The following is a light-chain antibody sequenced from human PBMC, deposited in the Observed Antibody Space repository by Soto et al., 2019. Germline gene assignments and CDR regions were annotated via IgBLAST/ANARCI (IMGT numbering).Light chain of an antibody. Sequence: EIVLTQSPGTLSLSPGDRATLSCRASQSVGSNCLAWYQQKSGQSPRLLIYGASFRASGIPDRISGSGSGTDFTLTIRRLEPEDFAMYFCHQYDSSPRTFGQGTKVEIK. J-gene: IGKJ1*01. CDR1: QSVGSNC. CDR3: HQYDSSPRT. V-gene: IGKV3-20*01. CDR2: GAS.